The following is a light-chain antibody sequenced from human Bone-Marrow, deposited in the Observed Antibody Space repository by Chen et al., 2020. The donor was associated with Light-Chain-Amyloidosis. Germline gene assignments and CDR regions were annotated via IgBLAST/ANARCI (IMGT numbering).Light chain of an antibody. CDR2: CSS. CDR3: QQYGTSPLT. J-gene: IGKJ4*01. CDR1: QTISSNY. V-gene: IGKV3-20*01. Sequence: IVLTQSPRTLSLSPGEGSNRSCRASQTISSNYLTWYPQKFGQAPRLLIYCSSSRATGIPDRFTGSGSGTDFTLTINRLEPEDFAMYYCQQYGTSPLTFGGGTKVEIK.